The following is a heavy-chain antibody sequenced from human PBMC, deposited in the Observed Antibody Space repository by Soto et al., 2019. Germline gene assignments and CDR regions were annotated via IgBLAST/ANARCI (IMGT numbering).Heavy chain of an antibody. Sequence: GGSLRLSCAASGFTFSSYAMHWVRQAPGKGLEWVAVISYDGSNKYYADSVKGRFTISRDNSKNTLYLQMNSLRAEDTAVYYRARDKSGYYYYYGMDVWGQGTTVTVSS. CDR1: GFTFSSYA. J-gene: IGHJ6*02. CDR2: ISYDGSNK. D-gene: IGHD3-10*01. V-gene: IGHV3-30-3*01. CDR3: ARDKSGYYYYYGMDV.